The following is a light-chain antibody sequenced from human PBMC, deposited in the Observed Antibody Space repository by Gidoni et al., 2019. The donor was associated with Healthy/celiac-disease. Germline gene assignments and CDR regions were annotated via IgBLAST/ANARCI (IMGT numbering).Light chain of an antibody. V-gene: IGKV3-20*01. CDR3: QQYGSSVT. CDR1: QSVSSSY. J-gene: IGKJ1*01. CDR2: GAS. Sequence: EIVLTQSPGTLSLSPGERATLSCRASQSVSSSYLAWYQQKPGQAPMLLIYGASSRATGIPDRFSGSGSGTDFTLTISRLEPEDFAVYYCQQYGSSVTFGQGTKVEIK.